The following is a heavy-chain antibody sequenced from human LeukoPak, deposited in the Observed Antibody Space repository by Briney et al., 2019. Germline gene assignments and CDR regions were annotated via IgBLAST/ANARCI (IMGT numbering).Heavy chain of an antibody. CDR3: AKGSTIAVAVDGDY. V-gene: IGHV3-43*02. CDR1: GFTFDDYA. D-gene: IGHD6-19*01. CDR2: ISGDGGST. Sequence: PGGSLRLSCAASGFTFDDYARHWVRQAQGKGLEWVSLISGDGGSTYYADSVKGRFTISRDNSKNSLYLQMNSLRTEDTALYYCAKGSTIAVAVDGDYWGQGTLVTVSS. J-gene: IGHJ4*02.